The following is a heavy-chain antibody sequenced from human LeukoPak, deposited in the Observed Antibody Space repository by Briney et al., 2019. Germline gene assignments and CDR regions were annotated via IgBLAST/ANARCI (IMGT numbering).Heavy chain of an antibody. J-gene: IGHJ3*02. Sequence: GESLKISCKGSGYSFTSFWIGWVRQMPGKGLEWMGIIYPGDSDTRYSPSFQGQVTISADKSISTAYLQWSSLKASDTAMYYCARPRPIYSSSWPDAFDIWGQGTMVTVSS. V-gene: IGHV5-51*01. D-gene: IGHD6-13*01. CDR2: IYPGDSDT. CDR1: GYSFTSFW. CDR3: ARPRPIYSSSWPDAFDI.